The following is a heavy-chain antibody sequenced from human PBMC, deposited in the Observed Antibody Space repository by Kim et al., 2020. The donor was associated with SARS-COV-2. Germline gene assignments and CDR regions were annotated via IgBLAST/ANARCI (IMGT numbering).Heavy chain of an antibody. V-gene: IGHV3-23*01. Sequence: VEGRFTISRDNSKNTLYRQMNSLRAEDTAVYYCAKVPEGYCSGGSCYFDYWGQGTLVTVSS. D-gene: IGHD2-15*01. J-gene: IGHJ4*02. CDR3: AKVPEGYCSGGSCYFDY.